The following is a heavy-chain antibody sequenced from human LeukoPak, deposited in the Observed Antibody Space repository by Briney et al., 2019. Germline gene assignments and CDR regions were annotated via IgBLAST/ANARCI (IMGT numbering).Heavy chain of an antibody. J-gene: IGHJ4*02. Sequence: GGSLRLSCAASGFIFSNYEMNWVRQAPGKGLEWVANIKQDGSAKYYVDSVKGRFTISRDNAKNSLYLQMDSLRVEDTATYYCARWRGSTSERSDYWGQGTLVTVSS. CDR3: ARWRGSTSERSDY. CDR1: GFIFSNYE. CDR2: IKQDGSAK. V-gene: IGHV3-7*01. D-gene: IGHD2-2*01.